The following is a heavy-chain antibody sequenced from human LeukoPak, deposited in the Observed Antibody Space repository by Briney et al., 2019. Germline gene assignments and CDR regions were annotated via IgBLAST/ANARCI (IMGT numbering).Heavy chain of an antibody. Sequence: SETLSLTCTVSGGSFSSYYWSWMRQSAGKGLQWIGRVYTSGGPSYNPSLRSRLSMSVDTSQNKVSLRLRSVTAADTAVYFCARGGGHLGHFDYWGQGILVTVSS. D-gene: IGHD1-26*01. CDR3: ARGGGHLGHFDY. J-gene: IGHJ4*02. CDR2: VYTSGGP. CDR1: GGSFSSYY. V-gene: IGHV4-4*07.